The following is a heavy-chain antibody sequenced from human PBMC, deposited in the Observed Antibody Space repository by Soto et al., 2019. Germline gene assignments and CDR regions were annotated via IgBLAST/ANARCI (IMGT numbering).Heavy chain of an antibody. CDR1: GFTFSSYS. Sequence: PXGSLRLSYAASGFTFSSYSMNWVRQAPGKGLDWVSSISSSSSYIYYADSVKGRFTISRDNAKNSLYLQMNSLRAEDTAVYYCARDLSRDVVLLWFGEFSGYWGQGNLVTVSS. J-gene: IGHJ4*02. V-gene: IGHV3-21*01. CDR2: ISSSSSYI. D-gene: IGHD3-10*01. CDR3: ARDLSRDVVLLWFGEFSGY.